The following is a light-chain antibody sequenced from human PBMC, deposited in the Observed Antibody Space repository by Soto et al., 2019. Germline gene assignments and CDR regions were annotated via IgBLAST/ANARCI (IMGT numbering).Light chain of an antibody. CDR1: SSDVASYNL. Sequence: QSVLTQPASVSGSPGQSITISCTGTSSDVASYNLVSWYQQHPGKAPRLMIYEGNRRPSGISDRFSGSTSGNTASLTISALQTEDEAHYSCCSFAGGATFVFGGGTKVTVL. CDR2: EGN. V-gene: IGLV2-23*03. CDR3: CSFAGGATFV. J-gene: IGLJ2*01.